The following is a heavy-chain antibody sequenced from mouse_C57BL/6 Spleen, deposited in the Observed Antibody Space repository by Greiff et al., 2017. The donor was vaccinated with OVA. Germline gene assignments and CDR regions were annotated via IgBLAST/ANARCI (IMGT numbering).Heavy chain of an antibody. Sequence: DVKLQESGAELVRPGASVKLSCTASGFNIKDDYMHWVKQRPEQGLEWIGWIDPENGDTEYASKFQGKATITADTSSNTAYLQLSSLTSEDTAVYYCTTTDGDFDVWGTGTTVTVSS. J-gene: IGHJ1*03. V-gene: IGHV14-4*01. CDR3: TTTDGDFDV. D-gene: IGHD1-1*01. CDR1: GFNIKDDY. CDR2: IDPENGDT.